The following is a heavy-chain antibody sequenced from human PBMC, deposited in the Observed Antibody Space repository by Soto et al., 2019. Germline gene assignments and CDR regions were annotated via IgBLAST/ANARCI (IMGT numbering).Heavy chain of an antibody. J-gene: IGHJ6*02. CDR3: ARDIGVSGYDRGVGYYYGMDV. CDR1: GGSISSGGYY. V-gene: IGHV4-31*03. Sequence: SETLSLTCTVSGGSISSGGYYWSWIRQHPGKGLEWIGYIYYSGSTYYNPSLKSRVTISVDTSKNQFSLKLSSVTAADTAVYYCARDIGVSGYDRGVGYYYGMDVRGQGTTVTAP. CDR2: IYYSGST. D-gene: IGHD5-12*01.